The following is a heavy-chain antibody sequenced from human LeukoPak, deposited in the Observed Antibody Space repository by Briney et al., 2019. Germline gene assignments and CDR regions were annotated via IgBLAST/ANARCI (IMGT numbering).Heavy chain of an antibody. J-gene: IGHJ5*02. Sequence: ASVKVSCKASGYTFTSSDIDWVRQATGQGLEWMGWINPNSGGTNYAQKFQGRVTMTRDTSISTAYMELSRLRSDDAAVYYCARAARLRFWEYPWGQGTLVTVSS. D-gene: IGHD3-3*01. CDR3: ARAARLRFWEYP. CDR1: GYTFTSSD. CDR2: INPNSGGT. V-gene: IGHV1-2*02.